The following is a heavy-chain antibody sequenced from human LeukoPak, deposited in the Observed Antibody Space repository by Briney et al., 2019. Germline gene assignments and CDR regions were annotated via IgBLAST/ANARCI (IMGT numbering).Heavy chain of an antibody. CDR3: ARGGGSYARYYFDY. D-gene: IGHD1-26*01. Sequence: PGGSLRLSCAASGFTFSSYWMSWVRQAPGKGLEWVANIKQDGSEKYYVDSVKGRFTISRDNAKNSLYLQMNSLRAEDMALYYCARGGGSYARYYFDYWGQGTLVTVSS. J-gene: IGHJ4*02. CDR1: GFTFSSYW. CDR2: IKQDGSEK. V-gene: IGHV3-7*03.